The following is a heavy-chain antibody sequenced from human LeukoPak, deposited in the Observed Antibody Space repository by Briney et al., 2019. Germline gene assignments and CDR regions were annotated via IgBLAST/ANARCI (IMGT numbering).Heavy chain of an antibody. J-gene: IGHJ4*02. V-gene: IGHV4-30-2*01. Sequence: ASQTLSLTCAVSGGSISSGGYSWSWIRQPPGKGLEWIGYIYHSGSTYYNPSLKSRVTISVDRSKNQFSLKLSSVTAADTAVYYCARESRRRPVTTSFDYWGQGTLVTVSS. CDR2: IYHSGST. CDR3: ARESRRRPVTTSFDY. D-gene: IGHD4-17*01. CDR1: GGSISSGGYS.